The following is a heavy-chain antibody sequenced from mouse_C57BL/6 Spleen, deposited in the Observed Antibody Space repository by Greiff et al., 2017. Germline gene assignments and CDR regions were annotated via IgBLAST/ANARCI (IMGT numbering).Heavy chain of an antibody. CDR2: ISSGGSYT. Sequence: EVQGVESGGDLVKPGGSLKLSCAASGFTFSSYGMSWVRQTPDKRLEWVATISSGGSYTYYPDSVKGRFTISRDNAKNTLYLQMSSLKSEDTAMYYCARLYYYGSRWYFDVWGTGTTVTVSS. CDR3: ARLYYYGSRWYFDV. D-gene: IGHD1-1*01. V-gene: IGHV5-6*01. J-gene: IGHJ1*03. CDR1: GFTFSSYG.